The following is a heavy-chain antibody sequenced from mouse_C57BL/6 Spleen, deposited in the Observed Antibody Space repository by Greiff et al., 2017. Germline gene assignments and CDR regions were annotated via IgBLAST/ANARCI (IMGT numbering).Heavy chain of an antibody. V-gene: IGHV3-6*01. CDR1: GYSITSGYY. CDR2: ISYDGSN. D-gene: IGHD1-1*01. J-gene: IGHJ3*01. Sequence: EVKLQESGPGLVKPSQSLPLTCSATGYSITSGYYWNWIRQFPGNKLEWMGYISYDGSNNYNPSFKNRISITRDTSKNQFFLKLNSVTTEDTATYYCARGDGRSGFAYWGQGTLVTVSA. CDR3: ARGDGRSGFAY.